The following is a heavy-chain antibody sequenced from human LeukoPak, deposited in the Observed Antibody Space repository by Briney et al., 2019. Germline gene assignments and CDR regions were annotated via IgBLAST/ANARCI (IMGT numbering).Heavy chain of an antibody. CDR1: GYSFTSYW. V-gene: IGHV5-51*01. CDR3: ARQTGSSSRKGGDWFDP. J-gene: IGHJ5*02. CDR2: IYPGDSDI. D-gene: IGHD6-6*01. Sequence: GESLKISCKGSGYSFTSYWIGWVRQMPGKGLEWMGIIYPGDSDIRYSPSFQGQVTISADKSISTAYLQWSSLKASDTAMYYCARQTGSSSRKGGDWFDPWGQGTLVTVSS.